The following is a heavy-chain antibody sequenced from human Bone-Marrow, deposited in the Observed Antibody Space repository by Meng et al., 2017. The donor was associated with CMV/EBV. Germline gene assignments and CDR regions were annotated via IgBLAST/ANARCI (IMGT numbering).Heavy chain of an antibody. CDR1: GFNFSDSA. J-gene: IGHJ4*02. CDR3: VREDYGDYFFDT. CDR2: ISGRGGGT. D-gene: IGHD4-17*01. Sequence: GESLKISCAASGFNFSDSAMSWVRQAPGKGLDWVSAISGRGGGTYYASSVKGRFTISRDNSENILYLHMTSLRAEDAAVYYCVREDYGDYFFDTWGQGTLVTVSS. V-gene: IGHV3-23*01.